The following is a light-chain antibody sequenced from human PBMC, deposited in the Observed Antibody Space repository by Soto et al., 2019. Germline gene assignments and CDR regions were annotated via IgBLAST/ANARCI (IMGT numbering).Light chain of an antibody. CDR1: QDIGTD. V-gene: IGKV1-6*02. Sequence: AIQMTQSPSSLAGSVGDRLTITCRASQDIGTDLGWYQQKPGKAPKLLIYAASSLQSGVSSRFSGSGSGTEVTLNISSLQPEDFATYYCLQVFNFPRAFGQGTNVDIQ. CDR2: AAS. CDR3: LQVFNFPRA. J-gene: IGKJ1*01.